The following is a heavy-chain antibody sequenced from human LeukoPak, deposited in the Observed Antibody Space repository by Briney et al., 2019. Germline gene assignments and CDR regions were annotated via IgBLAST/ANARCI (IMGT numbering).Heavy chain of an antibody. D-gene: IGHD2-15*01. CDR1: GFTFSSYS. Sequence: QTGGSLRLSCAASGFTFSSYSMNWVRQAPGKGLVWVSYINDRSSSIFYADSVKGRFTISRDNAKNSLYLQMNSLRDEDTAVYYCARDCSGGSCYSHWYFDLWGRGTLVTVSS. V-gene: IGHV3-48*02. CDR2: INDRSSSI. J-gene: IGHJ2*01. CDR3: ARDCSGGSCYSHWYFDL.